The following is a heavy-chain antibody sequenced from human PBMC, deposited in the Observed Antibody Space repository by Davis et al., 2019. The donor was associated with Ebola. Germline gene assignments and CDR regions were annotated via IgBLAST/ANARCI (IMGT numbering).Heavy chain of an antibody. CDR3: ARGITIFGVVIIDAFDI. Sequence: SETLSLTCTVSGGSISSGGYYWSWIRQHPGKGLEWIGYIYYSGSTYYNPSLKSRVTISVDTSKNQFSLKLSSVTAADTAVYYCARGITIFGVVIIDAFDIWGQGTMVTVSS. CDR1: GGSISSGGYY. D-gene: IGHD3-3*01. J-gene: IGHJ3*02. V-gene: IGHV4-31*03. CDR2: IYYSGST.